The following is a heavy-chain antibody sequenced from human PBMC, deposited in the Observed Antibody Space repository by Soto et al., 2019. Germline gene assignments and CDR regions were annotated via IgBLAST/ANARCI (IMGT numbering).Heavy chain of an antibody. CDR2: IYHSGST. CDR1: GGSISSGGYS. D-gene: IGHD3-3*01. Sequence: QLQLQEFGSGLVKPSQTLSLTCAVSGGSISSGGYSWSWIRQPPGKGLEWIGYIYHSGSTYYNPSLKSRVTISVDRSKNQFSLKLSSVTAADTAVYYCARGSWYDFWSGFTFDYWGQGTLVTVSS. CDR3: ARGSWYDFWSGFTFDY. J-gene: IGHJ4*02. V-gene: IGHV4-30-2*01.